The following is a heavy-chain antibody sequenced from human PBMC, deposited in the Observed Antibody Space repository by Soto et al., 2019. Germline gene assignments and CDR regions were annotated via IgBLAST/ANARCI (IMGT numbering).Heavy chain of an antibody. CDR1: GFTFSSYG. Sequence: PGGSLRLSCAASGFTFSSYGMHWVRQAPGKGLEWVAVISYDGSNKYYADSVKGRFTISRDNSKNTLYLQMNSLRAEDTAVYYCAKEAGMDVWGQGTTVTVSS. J-gene: IGHJ6*02. CDR2: ISYDGSNK. V-gene: IGHV3-30*18. CDR3: AKEAGMDV.